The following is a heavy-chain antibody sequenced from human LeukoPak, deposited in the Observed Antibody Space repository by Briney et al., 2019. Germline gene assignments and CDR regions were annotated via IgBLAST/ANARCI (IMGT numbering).Heavy chain of an antibody. V-gene: IGHV4-30-2*01. J-gene: IGHJ4*02. CDR2: IYHSGST. D-gene: IGHD3-9*01. Sequence: PSETLSLTCTVSGGSISSGGYYWSWIRQPPGKGLEWIGYIYHSGSTYYNPSLKSRVTISVDRSKNQFSLKLSSVTAADTAVYYCARTSQLRYFDWPSDYWGQGTLVTVSS. CDR3: ARTSQLRYFDWPSDY. CDR1: GGSISSGGYY.